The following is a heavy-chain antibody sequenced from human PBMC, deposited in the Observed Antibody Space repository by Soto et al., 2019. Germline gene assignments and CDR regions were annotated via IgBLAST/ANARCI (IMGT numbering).Heavy chain of an antibody. CDR2: IDAEDGKT. V-gene: IGHV1-24*01. D-gene: IGHD2-2*01. CDR1: GYTLTELS. CDR3: AREYCSSASCYGPDF. Sequence: GASVKVSCKVSGYTLTELSMHWVRQAPGKGLEWMGGIDAEDGKTKYAQNLQGRVTVTTDTSTSTAYMDLSSLRSDDTAAYYCAREYCSSASCYGPDFWGQGTLVTVSS. J-gene: IGHJ4*02.